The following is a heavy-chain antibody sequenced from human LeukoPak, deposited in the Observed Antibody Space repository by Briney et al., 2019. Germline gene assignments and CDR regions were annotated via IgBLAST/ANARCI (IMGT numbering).Heavy chain of an antibody. CDR3: ARDQTYYDFWSGYYGFDP. CDR2: IYYSGSN. CDR1: GGSISSYY. D-gene: IGHD3-3*01. Sequence: PSETLSLTCTVSGGSISSYYWSWIRQPPGKGLEWIGYIYYSGSNNYNPSLKSRVTISVDTSKNRFSLKLSSVTAADTAVYYCARDQTYYDFWSGYYGFDPWGQGTLVTVSS. V-gene: IGHV4-59*01. J-gene: IGHJ5*02.